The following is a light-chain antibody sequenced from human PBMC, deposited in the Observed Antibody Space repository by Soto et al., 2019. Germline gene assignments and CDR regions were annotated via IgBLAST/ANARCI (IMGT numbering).Light chain of an antibody. CDR2: EDN. Sequence: NFLLTQPNSVSESPGKTVTISCTRSSGSIASGYVQWYQQRPGSAPTTVIYEDNQRPSGVPDRFSGSIDTSSNSASLTISGLKTEDEADYYCQSYHSSTPDVFGTGTKLTVL. CDR1: SGSIASGY. CDR3: QSYHSSTPDV. J-gene: IGLJ1*01. V-gene: IGLV6-57*03.